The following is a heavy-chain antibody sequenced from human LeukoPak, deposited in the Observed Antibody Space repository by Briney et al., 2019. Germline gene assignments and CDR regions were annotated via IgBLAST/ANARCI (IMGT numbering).Heavy chain of an antibody. Sequence: SVKVSCTASGGTFSSYAISWVRQAPGQGLEWMGGIIPIFGTANYAQKFQGRVTITADESTSTAYMELSSLRSEDTAVYYCAKYYDFWSGYLYFDYWGQGTLVTVSS. D-gene: IGHD3-3*01. J-gene: IGHJ4*02. CDR3: AKYYDFWSGYLYFDY. CDR1: GGTFSSYA. CDR2: IIPIFGTA. V-gene: IGHV1-69*13.